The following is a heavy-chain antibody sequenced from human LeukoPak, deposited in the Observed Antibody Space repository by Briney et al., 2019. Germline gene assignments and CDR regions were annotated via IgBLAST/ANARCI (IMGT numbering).Heavy chain of an antibody. D-gene: IGHD5-18*01. CDR1: GFTFSSYA. Sequence: GGSLRLSCAASGFTFSSYAMNWVRQAPGKGLEWVSAIGGGGSGTYCANSVKARFTNSSDNTENTLYLQMSGLGAEDAAVFYCAKDVHGYNKHIDFWGQGTLVTVSS. CDR2: IGGGGSGT. CDR3: AKDVHGYNKHIDF. V-gene: IGHV3-23*01. J-gene: IGHJ4*02.